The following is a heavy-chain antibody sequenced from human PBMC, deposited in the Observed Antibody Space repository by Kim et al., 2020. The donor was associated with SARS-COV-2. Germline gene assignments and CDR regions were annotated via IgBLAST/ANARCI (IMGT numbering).Heavy chain of an antibody. CDR3: AREGRDYYDSSGRDY. Sequence: PSLKSRVTISVDTSKNQFSLKLSSVTAADTAVYYCAREGRDYYDSSGRDYWGQGTLVTVSS. J-gene: IGHJ4*02. V-gene: IGHV4-34*01. D-gene: IGHD3-22*01.